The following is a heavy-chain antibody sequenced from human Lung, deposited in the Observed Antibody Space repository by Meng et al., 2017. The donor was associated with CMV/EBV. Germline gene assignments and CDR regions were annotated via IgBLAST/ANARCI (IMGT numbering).Heavy chain of an antibody. D-gene: IGHD5-24*01. CDR2: IYYTGST. CDR1: GGSIGSGGYY. CDR3: AREAGRDGYATPKFDY. Sequence: QLQGAGPGLGKPSQTLSPTCTVSGGSIGSGGYYWSWIRQHPGKGLEWIGYIYYTGSTFYNPSLKSRVTISVDTSKNQFSLKLIPATAADTAVYYCAREAGRDGYATPKFDYWGQGTLVTVSS. V-gene: IGHV4-31*03. J-gene: IGHJ4*02.